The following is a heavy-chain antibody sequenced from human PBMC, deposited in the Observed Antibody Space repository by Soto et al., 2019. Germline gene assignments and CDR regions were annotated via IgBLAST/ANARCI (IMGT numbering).Heavy chain of an antibody. Sequence: SVKVSCKASGGTFSSYAISWVRQAPGQGLEWMGGIIPIFGTANYAQKFQGRVTITADESTSTAYMELSSLRSEDTAVYYCARAGEYGDYLRYFDYWGQGTLVTVSS. V-gene: IGHV1-69*13. J-gene: IGHJ4*02. D-gene: IGHD4-17*01. CDR3: ARAGEYGDYLRYFDY. CDR1: GGTFSSYA. CDR2: IIPIFGTA.